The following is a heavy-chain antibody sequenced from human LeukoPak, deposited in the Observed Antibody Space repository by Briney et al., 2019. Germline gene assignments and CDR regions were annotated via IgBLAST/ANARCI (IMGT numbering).Heavy chain of an antibody. Sequence: GPSVKVSCKASGYTFTSYGISWVRQAPGQGLEWMGWISAYNGNTNYAQKLQGRVTMTTDTSMSTAYMELRSLRSDDTAVYYCARDLGITMVRGVIEPYWGQGTLVTVSS. V-gene: IGHV1-18*01. CDR3: ARDLGITMVRGVIEPY. D-gene: IGHD3-10*01. CDR2: ISAYNGNT. CDR1: GYTFTSYG. J-gene: IGHJ4*02.